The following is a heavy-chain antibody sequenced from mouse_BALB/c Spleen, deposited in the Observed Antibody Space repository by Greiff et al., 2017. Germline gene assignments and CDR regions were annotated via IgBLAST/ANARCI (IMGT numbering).Heavy chain of an antibody. CDR3: CLPRFAY. J-gene: IGHJ3*01. D-gene: IGHD5-5*01. V-gene: IGHV1-9*01. CDR1: GYTFSSYW. CDR2: ILPGSGST. Sequence: QVQLKQSGAELMKPGASVKISCKATGYTFSSYWIEWVKQRPGHGLEWIGEILPGSGSTNYNEKFKGKATFTADTSSNTAYMQLSSLTSEDSAVYYCCLPRFAYWGQGTLVTVSA.